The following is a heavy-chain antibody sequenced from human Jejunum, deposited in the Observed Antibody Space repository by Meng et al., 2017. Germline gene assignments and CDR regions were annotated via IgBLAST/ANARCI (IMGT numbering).Heavy chain of an antibody. D-gene: IGHD6-13*01. V-gene: IGHV3-7*01. J-gene: IGHJ6*02. CDR1: GFSFSSYW. Sequence: GGSLRLSCVASGFSFSSYWMAWVRQAPGKGLQWVGNIDKDGNEENYVESVKGRFTTARDNAKNSLYLQMNSLRAEDAAVYYFATKADPGHGMAVWGQGTTVTVSS. CDR3: ATKADPGHGMAV. CDR2: IDKDGNEE.